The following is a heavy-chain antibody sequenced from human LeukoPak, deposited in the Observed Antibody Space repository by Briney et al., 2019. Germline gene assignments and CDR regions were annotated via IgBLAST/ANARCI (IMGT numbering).Heavy chain of an antibody. CDR1: GFIFSSYA. D-gene: IGHD2-15*01. CDR3: AKTGVGYCTGGSCSAADY. V-gene: IGHV3-23*01. CDR2: ISGSGGST. Sequence: QSGGSLRLSCAASGFIFSSYAMSWVRQAPGKGLEWVSAISGSGGSTNYADSVKGRFTISRDNSKNTLYLQMNSLRAEDTAVFYCAKTGVGYCTGGSCSAADYWGQGTLVTVSS. J-gene: IGHJ4*02.